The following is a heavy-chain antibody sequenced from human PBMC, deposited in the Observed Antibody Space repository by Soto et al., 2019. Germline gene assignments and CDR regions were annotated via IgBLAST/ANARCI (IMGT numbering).Heavy chain of an antibody. CDR3: SGASYSISSWFLP. CDR2: IYTSVST. CDR1: GGSISNYY. V-gene: IGHV4-4*07. D-gene: IGHD6-6*01. J-gene: IGHJ5*02. Sequence: PSETLSLTCTVSGGSISNYYWNWIWQPAGNGLERIGRIYTSVSTNYSPSLKSRVTMSVDTSKNQFSLKVNSVTAAATAADYCSGASYSISSWFLPWGQGILVTVSS.